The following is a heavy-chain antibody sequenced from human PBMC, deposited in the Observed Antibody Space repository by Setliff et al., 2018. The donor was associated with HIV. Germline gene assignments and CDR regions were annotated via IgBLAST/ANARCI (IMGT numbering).Heavy chain of an antibody. V-gene: IGHV1-69*13. CDR1: GYPFTTYY. CDR2: IIPIFGTA. CDR3: ARGKWEPRGYYYYMDV. J-gene: IGHJ6*03. D-gene: IGHD1-26*01. Sequence: SVKVSCKASGYPFTTYYMHWLRQAPGQGLEWMGGIIPIFGTANYAQKFQGRVTITADESTSTAYMELSSLRSEDTAVYYCARGKWEPRGYYYYMDVWGKGTTVTVSS.